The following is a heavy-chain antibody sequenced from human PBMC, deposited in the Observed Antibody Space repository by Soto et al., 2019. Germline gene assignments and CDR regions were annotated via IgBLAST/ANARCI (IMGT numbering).Heavy chain of an antibody. Sequence: QVQLVQSGAEVKKPGSSVKVSCKASGGTFSSYAISWVRQAPGQGLEWMGGIIPIFGTANYAQKFQGRVTNTADKSTSTAYMELRSLRSEETVVYYCASSWTVAGYYYNYGMDVWGQGTTVTVSS. J-gene: IGHJ6*02. CDR1: GGTFSSYA. D-gene: IGHD6-19*01. CDR3: ASSWTVAGYYYNYGMDV. V-gene: IGHV1-69*06. CDR2: IIPIFGTA.